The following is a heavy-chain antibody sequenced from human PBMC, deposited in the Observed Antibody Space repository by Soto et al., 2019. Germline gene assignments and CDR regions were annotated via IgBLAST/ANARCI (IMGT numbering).Heavy chain of an antibody. V-gene: IGHV3-48*02. CDR3: ARSSNSGNDEYHFDY. Sequence: GGSLRLSCAASGFTFSTYTMNWVRQASGKGLEWVSLISSVSSTIYYAGSVEGRFTISRDNAKNSLYLQMNSLRDDDTAVYYCARSSNSGNDEYHFDYWSQGTLVTVSS. D-gene: IGHD5-12*01. CDR2: ISSVSSTI. J-gene: IGHJ4*02. CDR1: GFTFSTYT.